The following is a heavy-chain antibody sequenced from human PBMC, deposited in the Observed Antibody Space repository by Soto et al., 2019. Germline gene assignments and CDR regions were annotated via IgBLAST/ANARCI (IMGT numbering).Heavy chain of an antibody. V-gene: IGHV3-7*03. CDR2: IKEDGSET. J-gene: IGHJ4*02. D-gene: IGHD3-3*01. Sequence: PVGSLRLSCVVSRFTFNNFWMGWVRQAPGKGLEWVANIKEDGSETHYVDSVKGRFTISRDNTKNSLYLQMNSLRAEDTAVYYCARERYLGVAITYYFDYWGQGTLVTVSS. CDR1: RFTFNNFW. CDR3: ARERYLGVAITYYFDY.